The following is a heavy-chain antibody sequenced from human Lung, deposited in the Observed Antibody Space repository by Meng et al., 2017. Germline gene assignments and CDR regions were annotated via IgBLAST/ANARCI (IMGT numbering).Heavy chain of an antibody. J-gene: IGHJ4*02. Sequence: QVQLQQWAAGLLKPSETLSLTGVVSGGSFSDYYWSWIRQPPGKGLEWIGEINHSGSTNYNPSLESRATISVDTSQNNLSLKLSSVTAADSAVYYCARGPTTMAHDFDYWGQGTLVTVSS. D-gene: IGHD4-11*01. CDR3: ARGPTTMAHDFDY. CDR1: GGSFSDYY. V-gene: IGHV4-34*01. CDR2: INHSGST.